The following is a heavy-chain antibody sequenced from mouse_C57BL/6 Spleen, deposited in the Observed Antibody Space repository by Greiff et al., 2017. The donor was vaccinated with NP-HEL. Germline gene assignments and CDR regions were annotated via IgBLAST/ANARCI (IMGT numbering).Heavy chain of an antibody. Sequence: VQLQQSGAELVRPGASVTLSCKASGYTFTDYEMPWVKQTPVHGLEWIGAIDPETGGTAYNQKFKGKAILTADKSSSTAYMELRSLTSEDSAVYYCTTNWYYAMDYWGQGTSVTVSS. J-gene: IGHJ4*01. D-gene: IGHD4-1*01. CDR2: IDPETGGT. V-gene: IGHV1-15*01. CDR1: GYTFTDYE. CDR3: TTNWYYAMDY.